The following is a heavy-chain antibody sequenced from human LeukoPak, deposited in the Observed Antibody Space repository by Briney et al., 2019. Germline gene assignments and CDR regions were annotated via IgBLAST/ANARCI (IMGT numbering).Heavy chain of an antibody. CDR3: ARGGITGTTRIDY. J-gene: IGHJ4*02. CDR2: ISSSTSYI. Sequence: GGSLRLSCAASGFTFSSYTMNWVRQAPGKGLEWVSSISSSTSYIYYADSVKGRFTISRDNAKNSLYLQMNSLRAEDTAVYYCARGGITGTTRIDYWGQGTLVTVSS. CDR1: GFTFSSYT. V-gene: IGHV3-21*03. D-gene: IGHD1-20*01.